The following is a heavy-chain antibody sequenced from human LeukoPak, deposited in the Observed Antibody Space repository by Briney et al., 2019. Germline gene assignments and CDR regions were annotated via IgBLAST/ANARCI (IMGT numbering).Heavy chain of an antibody. V-gene: IGHV3-30*04. D-gene: IGHD1-26*01. Sequence: GGSLRLSCAASGFTFSSYAMHRVRQAPGKGLEWVAVISYDGSNKYYADSVKGRFTISRDNSKNTLYLQMNSLRAEDTAVYYCASAEWDHDAFDIWGQGTMVTVSS. J-gene: IGHJ3*02. CDR3: ASAEWDHDAFDI. CDR1: GFTFSSYA. CDR2: ISYDGSNK.